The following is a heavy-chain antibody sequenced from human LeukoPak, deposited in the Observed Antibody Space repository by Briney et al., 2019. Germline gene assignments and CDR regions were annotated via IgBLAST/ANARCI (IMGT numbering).Heavy chain of an antibody. V-gene: IGHV3-30*02. CDR3: AKDGINWSDYYGYLDV. CDR1: GFSFSSHG. Sequence: GGSLRLSCVASGFSFSSHGMHWVRQAPGKGLEWVAFVRYDGGTKYYADPVKGGFTFSRDTSKNTSLLQMTRLRPDDTAVYYCAKDGINWSDYYGYLDVWGKGTTVTISS. D-gene: IGHD1-1*01. CDR2: VRYDGGTK. J-gene: IGHJ6*03.